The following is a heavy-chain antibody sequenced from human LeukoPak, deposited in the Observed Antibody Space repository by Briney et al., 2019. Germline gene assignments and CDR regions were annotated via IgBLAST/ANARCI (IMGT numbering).Heavy chain of an antibody. J-gene: IGHJ2*01. V-gene: IGHV1-18*01. CDR2: ISAYNGNA. CDR3: ARDLEMATTLYLYFDL. CDR1: GYTFTNYG. D-gene: IGHD5-24*01. Sequence: ASVKVSCKASGYTFTNYGVSWVRQAPGQGLEWMGWISAYNGNADYAQKFQGRVTITADKSTSTAYMDLSSLRSDDTAVYYCARDLEMATTLYLYFDLWGRGTLVTVSS.